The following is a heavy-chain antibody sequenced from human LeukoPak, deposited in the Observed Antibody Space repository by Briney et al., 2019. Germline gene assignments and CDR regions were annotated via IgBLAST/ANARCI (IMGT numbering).Heavy chain of an antibody. J-gene: IGHJ4*02. CDR3: ARAPDSDSGYDYFDY. D-gene: IGHD5-12*01. CDR1: GYTFTNHW. V-gene: IGHV5-10-1*01. Sequence: GESLKISCKGSGYTFTNHWISWVRQMPGKGLEWMGKIDHSESYTNYSESFKGHVTISADKSISTAYLQWSSLKASDTAMYYCARAPDSDSGYDYFDYWGQGTLVTVSS. CDR2: IDHSESYT.